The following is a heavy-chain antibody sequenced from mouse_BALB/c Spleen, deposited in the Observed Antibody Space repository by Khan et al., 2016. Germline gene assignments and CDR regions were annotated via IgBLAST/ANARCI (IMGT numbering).Heavy chain of an antibody. V-gene: IGHV14-3*02. CDR1: GFNIKDTY. D-gene: IGHD2-3*01. Sequence: VQLKQSGAELVKPGASVKLSCTASGFNIKDTYMHWVKQRPEQGLEWIGRIDPANDNTKYDPKFQGKATITADTSSNTAYLQLSSLTSEDTAVYYGASTSNGYYGARDYWGQGTSVPVSS. J-gene: IGHJ4*01. CDR2: IDPANDNT. CDR3: ASTSNGYYGARDY.